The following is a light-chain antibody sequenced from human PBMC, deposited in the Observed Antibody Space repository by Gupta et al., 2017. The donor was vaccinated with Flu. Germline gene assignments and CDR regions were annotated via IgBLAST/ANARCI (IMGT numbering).Light chain of an antibody. CDR1: QNIKRY. J-gene: IGKJ1*01. V-gene: IGKV1-39*01. CDR2: GAA. Sequence: GDTVTITSRASQNIKRYLNWYRQKAGEAPILLIYGAATWPSGIPAGISGSGFGTDFTLTISSLQTEDFATYYCQQSGSRPWTFGQGTEV. CDR3: QQSGSRPWT.